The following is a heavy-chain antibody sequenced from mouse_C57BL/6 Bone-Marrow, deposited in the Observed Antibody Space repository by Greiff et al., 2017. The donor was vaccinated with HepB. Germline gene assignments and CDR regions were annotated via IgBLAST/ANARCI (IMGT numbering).Heavy chain of an antibody. CDR3: ASLYYYGSPFAY. CDR1: GYTFTDYN. J-gene: IGHJ3*01. V-gene: IGHV1-22*01. CDR2: INPNNGGT. D-gene: IGHD1-1*01. Sequence: EVKLMESGPELVKPGASVKMSCKASGYTFTDYNMHWVKQSHGKSLEWIGYINPNNGGTSYNQKFKGKATLTVNKSSSTAYMELRSLTSEDSAVYYCASLYYYGSPFAYWGQGTLVTVSA.